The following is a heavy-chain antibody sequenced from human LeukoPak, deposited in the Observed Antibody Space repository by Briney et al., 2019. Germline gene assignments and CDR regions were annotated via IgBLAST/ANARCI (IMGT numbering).Heavy chain of an antibody. CDR2: ISAYNGNT. CDR3: AREGGLGIQLWPSSFDYFDY. D-gene: IGHD5-18*01. CDR1: GYTFTSYG. V-gene: IGHV1-18*01. J-gene: IGHJ4*02. Sequence: ASVKVSCKASGYTFTSYGISWVRQAPGQGLEWMGWISAYNGNTNYAQKLQGRVTMTIDTSTSTAYMELRSLRSDDTAVYYCAREGGLGIQLWPSSFDYFDYWGQGTLVTVSS.